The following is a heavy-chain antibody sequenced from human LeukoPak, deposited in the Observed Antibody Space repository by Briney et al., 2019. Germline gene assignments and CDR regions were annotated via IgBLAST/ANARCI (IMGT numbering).Heavy chain of an antibody. D-gene: IGHD3-10*01. CDR1: GFTFSSYS. V-gene: IGHV3-21*01. CDR2: ISSSSSYI. CDR3: ARDAYYYDSGSYNPYYYYYGMDV. J-gene: IGHJ6*02. Sequence: GGSLRLSCAASGFTFSSYSMNWVRQAPGKGLEWVSSISSSSSYIYYADSVKGRFTISRDNSKNTLYLQMNSLRAEDTAVYYCARDAYYYDSGSYNPYYYYYGMDVWGQGTTVTVSS.